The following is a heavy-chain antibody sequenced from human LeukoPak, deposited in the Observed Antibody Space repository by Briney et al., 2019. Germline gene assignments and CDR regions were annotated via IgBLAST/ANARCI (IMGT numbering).Heavy chain of an antibody. Sequence: GGSLRLSCAASGFTFSVYAMTWVRQAPGKGLQWVSGISGSGGSTYYADSVKGRFTISRDNSKNTLYLQVNSLRAEDTAVYYCAKDRAYAFDIWGQGTMVTVSS. J-gene: IGHJ3*02. CDR1: GFTFSVYA. CDR3: AKDRAYAFDI. V-gene: IGHV3-23*01. CDR2: ISGSGGST.